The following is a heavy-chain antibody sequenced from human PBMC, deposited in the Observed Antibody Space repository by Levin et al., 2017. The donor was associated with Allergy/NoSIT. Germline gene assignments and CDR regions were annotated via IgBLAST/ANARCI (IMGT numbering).Heavy chain of an antibody. D-gene: IGHD3-3*01. CDR1: GFTFSNNA. V-gene: IGHV3-23*01. CDR2: ISANEDTI. Sequence: LSLTCAASGFTFSNNAMSWVRQAPGKGLEWVSYISANEDTIYYAGSVKGRFTISRDNSRNTLFLQMNALRAEDTAVYYCGKAPLRFLEQWGQGTLVIVSS. CDR3: GKAPLRFLEQ. J-gene: IGHJ4*02.